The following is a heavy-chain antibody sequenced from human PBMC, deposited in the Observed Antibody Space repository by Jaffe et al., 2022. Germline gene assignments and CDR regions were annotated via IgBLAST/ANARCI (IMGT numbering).Heavy chain of an antibody. Sequence: EVQLVESGGGLVQPGGSLRLSCAASGFTFSSYEMNWVRQAPGKGLEWVSYISSSGSTIYYADSVKGRFTISRDNAKNSLYLQMNSLRAEDTAVYYCARSSDYCSGGSCYTSLDYWGQGTLVTVSS. J-gene: IGHJ4*02. V-gene: IGHV3-48*03. CDR2: ISSSGSTI. CDR3: ARSSDYCSGGSCYTSLDY. D-gene: IGHD2-15*01. CDR1: GFTFSSYE.